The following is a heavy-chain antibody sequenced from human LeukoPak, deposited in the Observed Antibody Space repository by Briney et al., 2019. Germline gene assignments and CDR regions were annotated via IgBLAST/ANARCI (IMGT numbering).Heavy chain of an antibody. CDR2: IHPSGST. Sequence: SETLSLTCAVSGGSINNNKWWNWVRQPPGKGLEWIGEIHPSGSTRYNPSLKSRLSISIDKSNDQVSLKLSSVTAADTAVYYCARGLRRKGLDVWGQGTTVTVSS. CDR1: GGSINNNKW. CDR3: ARGLRRKGLDV. J-gene: IGHJ6*02. V-gene: IGHV4-4*02.